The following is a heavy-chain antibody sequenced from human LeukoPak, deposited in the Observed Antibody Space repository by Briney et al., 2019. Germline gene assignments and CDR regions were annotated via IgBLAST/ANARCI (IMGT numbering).Heavy chain of an antibody. CDR3: ARVSRYSNYDWFDP. CDR2: IYCSGST. V-gene: IGHV4-39*07. D-gene: IGHD4-11*01. Sequence: TSETLSLTCTVSGGSISSSSYYWGWIRQPPGKGLEWIGSIYCSGSTYYNPSLKSRVTISVDTSKNQFSLKLSSVTAADTAVYYCARVSRYSNYDWFDPWGQGTLVTVSS. CDR1: GGSISSSSYY. J-gene: IGHJ5*02.